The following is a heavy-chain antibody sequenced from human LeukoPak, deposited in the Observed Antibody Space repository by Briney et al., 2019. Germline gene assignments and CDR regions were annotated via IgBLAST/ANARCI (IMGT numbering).Heavy chain of an antibody. CDR1: GGSVSSGSYY. J-gene: IGHJ4*02. Sequence: SETLSLTCTVSGGSVSSGSYYWNWIRQPPGKGLEWIGYIYHSGSTKYNPSLKSRVTISVDTSKNQFSLKLNSVTAADTAVYYCARHFRGYGYAAAGIFDYWGQGTLVTVSS. V-gene: IGHV4-61*01. D-gene: IGHD5-18*01. CDR3: ARHFRGYGYAAAGIFDY. CDR2: IYHSGST.